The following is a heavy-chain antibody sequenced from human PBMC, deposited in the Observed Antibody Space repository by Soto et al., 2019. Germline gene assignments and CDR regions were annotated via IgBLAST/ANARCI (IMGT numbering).Heavy chain of an antibody. Sequence: EEQLLESGGGLVQPGGSLRLSCATSGFTFSSYAMTWVRQAPGKGLEWVSALSGSGASTYYSDTVKGRFTIPRDNSKNTVYVKMNSLTAEETAVYYCANLPPYTLEDATPTYKYYGMDVWGQGTTVTVSS. V-gene: IGHV3-23*01. CDR3: ANLPPYTLEDATPTYKYYGMDV. CDR1: GFTFSSYA. J-gene: IGHJ6*01. D-gene: IGHD3-16*01. CDR2: LSGSGAST.